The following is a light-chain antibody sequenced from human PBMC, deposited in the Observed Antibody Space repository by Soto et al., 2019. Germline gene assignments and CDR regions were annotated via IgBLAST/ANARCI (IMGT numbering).Light chain of an antibody. V-gene: IGKV1-39*01. CDR2: AAS. CDR3: QQSYSTPVVT. J-gene: IGKJ4*01. CDR1: QSISSY. Sequence: DIQMTQSPSSLSASVGDRVTITCRASQSISSYLNWYQQKPGKAPKLLIYAASSLQSGVPSRFSGSGSGTDFTLTISSLQPEDFATYYCQQSYSTPVVTFGGAAKVQIK.